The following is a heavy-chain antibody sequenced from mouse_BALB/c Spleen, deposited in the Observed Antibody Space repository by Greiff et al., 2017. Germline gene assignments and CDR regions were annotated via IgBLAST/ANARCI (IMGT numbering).Heavy chain of an antibody. J-gene: IGHJ4*01. CDR2: ISSGGST. Sequence: EVKLMESGGGLVKPGGSLKLSCAASGFTFSSYAMSWVRQTPEKRLEWVASISSGGSTYYPDSVKGRFTISRDNARNILYLQMSSLRSEDTAMYYGARGPITTVVAHYAMDYWGQGTSVTVSS. D-gene: IGHD1-1*01. CDR3: ARGPITTVVAHYAMDY. CDR1: GFTFSSYA. V-gene: IGHV5-6-5*01.